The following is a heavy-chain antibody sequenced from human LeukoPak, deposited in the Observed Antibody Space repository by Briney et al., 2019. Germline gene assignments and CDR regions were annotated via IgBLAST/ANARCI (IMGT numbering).Heavy chain of an antibody. CDR2: FDPEDGGT. Sequence: ASVKVSCKVSGYTLTELSMHWVRQAPGKGLEWMGGFDPEDGGTIYAQKFQGRVTMTEDTSTDTAYMELSSLRSEDTAVYYCATGGYCSGGSCYAWGQGTLVTVSS. CDR1: GYTLTELS. CDR3: ATGGYCSGGSCYA. D-gene: IGHD2-15*01. V-gene: IGHV1-24*01. J-gene: IGHJ5*02.